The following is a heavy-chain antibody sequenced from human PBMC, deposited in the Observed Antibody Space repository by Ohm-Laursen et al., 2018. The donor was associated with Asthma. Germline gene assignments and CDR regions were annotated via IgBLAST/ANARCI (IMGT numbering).Heavy chain of an antibody. V-gene: IGHV3-30-3*01. CDR1: GFTFRSYA. Sequence: SLRLSCTASGFTFRSYAIHWVRQAPGKGLEWVAVSGTYFDGGLKYYADSVNGRFTVSRDNSKNTLYLQMNSLRAEDTAVYYCASDYYYDSSGYYLPDGWAPGIDYWGQGTLVTVSS. D-gene: IGHD3-22*01. J-gene: IGHJ4*02. CDR3: ASDYYYDSSGYYLPDGWAPGIDY. CDR2: SGTYFDGGLK.